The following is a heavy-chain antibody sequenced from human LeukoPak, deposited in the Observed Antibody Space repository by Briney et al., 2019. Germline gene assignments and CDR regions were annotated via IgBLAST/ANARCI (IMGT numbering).Heavy chain of an antibody. J-gene: IGHJ3*02. Sequence: GGSLRLSCAASGSTFSSYAMNWVRQTPRKGLEWVSYISTSGLTIYYADSVKGRFTISRDNAKNSLYLQMNSLRAEDTAIYYCARAGCSGGSCYKTTFDIWGQGTMVTVSS. CDR2: ISTSGLTI. V-gene: IGHV3-48*03. D-gene: IGHD2-15*01. CDR1: GSTFSSYA. CDR3: ARAGCSGGSCYKTTFDI.